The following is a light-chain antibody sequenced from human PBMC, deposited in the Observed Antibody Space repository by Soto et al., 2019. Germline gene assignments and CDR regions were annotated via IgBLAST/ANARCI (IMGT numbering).Light chain of an antibody. V-gene: IGKV3-20*01. CDR3: QHYGDSPPEYT. Sequence: EIVLTQSPGTLSLSPGERATLSCRASQSVSSSFLAWYQQRPGQAPRLRIFGASYRATGIPDRFSGSGSGTDFTLTISRLEPEDFAVYYCQHYGDSPPEYTFGPGTNVDSK. J-gene: IGKJ3*01. CDR1: QSVSSSF. CDR2: GAS.